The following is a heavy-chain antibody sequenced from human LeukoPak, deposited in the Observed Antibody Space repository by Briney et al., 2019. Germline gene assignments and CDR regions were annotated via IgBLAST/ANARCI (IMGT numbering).Heavy chain of an antibody. V-gene: IGHV4-59*01. D-gene: IGHD2-15*01. CDR1: GGSISSYY. CDR3: ARRYCSGGSCYSFDY. CDR2: IYYSGST. J-gene: IGHJ4*02. Sequence: SETLSLTCTVSGGSISSYYWSWLRQPPGKGLEWIGYIYYSGSTNYNPSLKSRVTISVDTSKNQFSLKLSSVTAADTAVYYCARRYCSGGSCYSFDYWGQGTLVTVSS.